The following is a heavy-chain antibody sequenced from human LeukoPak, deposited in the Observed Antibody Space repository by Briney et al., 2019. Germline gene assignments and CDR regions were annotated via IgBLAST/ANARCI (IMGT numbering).Heavy chain of an antibody. Sequence: SETLSLTCTVSGGSLGPCYYWGRIRHPPGKELEWIGYIFYSGSTNYNPSLKSRVTISVDTSKNQFSLMLSSVTAADTAVYYCARHPSALYAYDIWGQGTMVTVSS. V-gene: IGHV4-59*08. CDR2: IFYSGST. CDR1: GGSLGPCYY. CDR3: ARHPSALYAYDI. D-gene: IGHD3-3*01. J-gene: IGHJ3*02.